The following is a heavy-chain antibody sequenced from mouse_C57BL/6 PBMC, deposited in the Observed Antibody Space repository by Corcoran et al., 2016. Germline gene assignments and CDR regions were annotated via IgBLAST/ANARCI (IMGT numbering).Heavy chain of an antibody. CDR2: INPNNGGT. CDR3: ARSRGDFDV. CDR1: GYTFTDYY. J-gene: IGHJ1*03. V-gene: IGHV1-26*01. Sequence: EVQLQQSGPELVKPGASVKISCKASGYTFTDYYMNWVKQSHGKSLEWIGDINPNNGGTSYNQKFKGKDTLTVDKSSSTAYMELRSLTSGYSAVYYGARSRGDFDVLGTGTTVTVTS.